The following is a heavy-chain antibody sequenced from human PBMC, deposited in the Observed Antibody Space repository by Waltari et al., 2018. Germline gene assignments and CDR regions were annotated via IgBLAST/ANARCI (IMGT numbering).Heavy chain of an antibody. D-gene: IGHD3-10*01. CDR1: GYTLTELF. J-gene: IGHJ3*02. Sequence: QVQLVPSGAEVKKPGASVKVSCKVSGYTLTELFIPWVRQAPGKGLEWMGGFDPEDGETIYAQKFQGRVTMTEDTSTDTAYMELSSLRSEDTAMYYCATLFPPVRAFDIWGQGTMVTVSS. CDR2: FDPEDGET. CDR3: ATLFPPVRAFDI. V-gene: IGHV1-24*01.